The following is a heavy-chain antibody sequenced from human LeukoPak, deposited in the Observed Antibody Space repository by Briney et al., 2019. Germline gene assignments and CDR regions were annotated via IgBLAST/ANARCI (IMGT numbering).Heavy chain of an antibody. CDR2: IYYSAST. D-gene: IGHD5-18*01. CDR3: ARGDFKAMVFDF. V-gene: IGHV4-59*01. Sequence: SETLSLTCTVSGGSMSGYYWSWIRQPPGKGLEWIGYIYYSASTNYNPSLKSRVTISVDTSKKQFSLNLRSVTAADTAVYYCARGDFKAMVFDFWGQGSLVAVSS. CDR1: GGSMSGYY. J-gene: IGHJ4*02.